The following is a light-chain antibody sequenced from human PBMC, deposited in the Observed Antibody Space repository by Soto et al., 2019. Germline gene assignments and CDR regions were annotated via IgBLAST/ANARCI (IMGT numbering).Light chain of an antibody. CDR2: DAS. CDR1: QSVSSY. J-gene: IGKJ4*01. V-gene: IGKV3-11*01. Sequence: ERVMTQAQATRSVSRRERATLSGGASQSVSSYLAWYQQKPGQAPRLLIYDASNRATGIPARFSGSGSGTDFTLTISTLEPEDFAVYYCQQRSNSPPTFGGGTQVDIK. CDR3: QQRSNSPPT.